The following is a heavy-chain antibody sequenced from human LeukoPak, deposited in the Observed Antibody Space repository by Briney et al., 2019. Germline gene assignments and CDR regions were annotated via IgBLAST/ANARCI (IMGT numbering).Heavy chain of an antibody. J-gene: IGHJ4*02. CDR3: ARGVSGQWLVSSVYYFDN. CDR1: SASISSSTYH. V-gene: IGHV4-39*07. D-gene: IGHD6-19*01. Sequence: SETLSLTCNVSSASISSSTYHWGWIRQPPGKGLEWIASIYYRGRTYYNPSLKSRVTISVDTSKNQFSLKLSSVTAADTAVYYCARGVSGQWLVSSVYYFDNWGQGTLVTVSS. CDR2: IYYRGRT.